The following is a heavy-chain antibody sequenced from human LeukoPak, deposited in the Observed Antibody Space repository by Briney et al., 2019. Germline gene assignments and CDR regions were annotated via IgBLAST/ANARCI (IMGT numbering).Heavy chain of an antibody. D-gene: IGHD3-22*01. CDR2: IYYSGST. CDR1: GGSISSYY. J-gene: IGHJ4*02. V-gene: IGHV4-59*01. CDR3: ARQDSSGYPYDY. Sequence: SETLSLTCTVSGGSISSYYWSWIRQPPGKGLEWIGYIYYSGSTNYNPSLKSRVTISVDTSKNQFSLKLSSVTAADTAVYYCARQDSSGYPYDYWGQGTLVTVSS.